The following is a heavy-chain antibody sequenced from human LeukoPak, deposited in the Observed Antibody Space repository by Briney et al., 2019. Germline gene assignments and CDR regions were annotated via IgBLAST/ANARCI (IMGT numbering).Heavy chain of an antibody. CDR3: AKDRIWAD. CDR1: GASVITNY. V-gene: IGHV4-59*02. Sequence: SETLSHTCTVSGASVITNYWSWIRQSPGKGLEWIGYVYYSVNTNYNPSLKSRVTISADTSKNQFSLKLTSVTAADTAVHYCAKDRIWADWGQATLVTVSS. D-gene: IGHD7-27*01. CDR2: VYYSVNT. J-gene: IGHJ4*02.